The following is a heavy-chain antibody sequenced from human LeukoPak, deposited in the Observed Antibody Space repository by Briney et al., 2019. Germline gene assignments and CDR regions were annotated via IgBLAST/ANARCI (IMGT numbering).Heavy chain of an antibody. D-gene: IGHD3-22*01. CDR2: INPNSGVR. CDR1: GYTFICYY. CDR3: ARDPSRDSSGFPFDY. V-gene: IGHV1-2*02. Sequence: ASVKVSCKACGYTFICYYIQWVRQAPGQGPEWMGWINPNSGVRNYAQKFQGRVTLTTDTSIATGFMELTRLTSDDTAVYYCARDPSRDSSGFPFDYWGDGTLVTVSS. J-gene: IGHJ4*01.